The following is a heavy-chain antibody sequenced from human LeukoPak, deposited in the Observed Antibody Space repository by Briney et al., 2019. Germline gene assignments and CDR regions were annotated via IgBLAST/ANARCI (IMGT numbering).Heavy chain of an antibody. Sequence: ASVKVSCKASGYTFTNYYIHWVRQAPGQGLEWMGVINPSGGSTSYAQMFQGRVTMTRDRSTNTLYMELSSLRSDDTAVYYCARDYVWGSYRLFDYWGQGTLVTVSS. V-gene: IGHV1-46*01. CDR3: ARDYVWGSYRLFDY. CDR1: GYTFTNYY. CDR2: INPSGGST. D-gene: IGHD3-16*02. J-gene: IGHJ4*02.